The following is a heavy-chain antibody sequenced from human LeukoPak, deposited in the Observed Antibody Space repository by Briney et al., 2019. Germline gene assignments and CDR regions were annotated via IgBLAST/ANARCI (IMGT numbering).Heavy chain of an antibody. V-gene: IGHV4-34*09. CDR2: INHSGST. Sequence: SETLSLTCAVYGGSFSGYYWSWIRQPPGKGLEWIGEINHSGSTNYNPSLKSRVTISVDTSKNQFSLKLSSVTAADTAVYYCASSGWAYYFDYWGQGTLVTVSS. J-gene: IGHJ4*02. D-gene: IGHD6-19*01. CDR1: GGSFSGYY. CDR3: ASSGWAYYFDY.